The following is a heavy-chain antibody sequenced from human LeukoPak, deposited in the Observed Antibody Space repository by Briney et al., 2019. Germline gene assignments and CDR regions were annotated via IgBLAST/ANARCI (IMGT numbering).Heavy chain of an antibody. CDR1: GGSISGGGYY. D-gene: IGHD2-21*02. Sequence: SETLSLTCTVSGGSISGGGYYWSWIRQHPGKGLEWIGYIYSSGSTYYNPSLKSRVTISVDTSKNQFSLKLSSVTAADTAVYYCARGPPYIVVVTAIGFFDYWGQGTLVTVSS. CDR3: ARGPPYIVVVTAIGFFDY. V-gene: IGHV4-31*03. CDR2: IYSSGST. J-gene: IGHJ4*02.